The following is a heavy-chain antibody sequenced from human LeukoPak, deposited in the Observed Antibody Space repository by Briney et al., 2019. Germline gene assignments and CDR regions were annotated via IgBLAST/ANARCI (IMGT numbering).Heavy chain of an antibody. CDR2: IYYSGST. D-gene: IGHD4-17*01. CDR3: ARARTHDYGDYEDY. J-gene: IGHJ4*02. CDR1: GGSISSGDYY. Sequence: PSETLSLTCTVSGGSISSGDYYWSWIRQPPGKGLEWIGYIYYSGSTYYNPSLKSRVTISVDTSKNQFSLKLSSVTAADTAVYYCARARTHDYGDYEDYWGQGTLVTVSS. V-gene: IGHV4-30-4*01.